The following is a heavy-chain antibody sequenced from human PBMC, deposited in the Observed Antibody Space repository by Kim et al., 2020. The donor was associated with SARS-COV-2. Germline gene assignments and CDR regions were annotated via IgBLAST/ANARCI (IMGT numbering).Heavy chain of an antibody. J-gene: IGHJ4*02. D-gene: IGHD3-22*01. Sequence: GGSLRLSCAASGFTFSSYAMSWVRQAPGKGLEWVSAISGSGGSTYYADSVKGRFTISRDNSKNTLYLQMNSLRAEDTAVYYCAKDRPHYYDSSGYYQVLDYWGQGTLVTVSS. CDR3: AKDRPHYYDSSGYYQVLDY. CDR2: ISGSGGST. V-gene: IGHV3-23*01. CDR1: GFTFSSYA.